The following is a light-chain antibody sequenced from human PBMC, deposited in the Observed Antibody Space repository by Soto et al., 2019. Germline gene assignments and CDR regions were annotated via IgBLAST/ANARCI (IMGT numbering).Light chain of an antibody. CDR1: QSFSSN. V-gene: IGKV3D-15*01. CDR2: GAS. J-gene: IGKJ4*01. Sequence: EIVMTQSPATLSVSPGERATLSCRASQSFSSNLAWYQQKPGQAPRLLIYGASTRATGIPDRFSGSGSGTDFTLTISRLEPEDFAVYYCQQYNDWPLTFGGGTKVDVK. CDR3: QQYNDWPLT.